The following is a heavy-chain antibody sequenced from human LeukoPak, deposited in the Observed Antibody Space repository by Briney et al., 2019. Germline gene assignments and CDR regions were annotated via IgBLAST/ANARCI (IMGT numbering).Heavy chain of an antibody. Sequence: SQTLSLTCPVASGSITRISFYWGWIRHSPGKGLEWFGIISYNGRTYYNPSHKSRVTISGDTSKSQFSLNVNSVTAADTAFYYCASELEALGTGFPFDLWGQGTLVTVSS. J-gene: IGHJ4*02. CDR3: ASELEALGTGFPFDL. CDR2: ISYNGRT. D-gene: IGHD3/OR15-3a*01. V-gene: IGHV4-39*01. CDR1: SGSITRISFY.